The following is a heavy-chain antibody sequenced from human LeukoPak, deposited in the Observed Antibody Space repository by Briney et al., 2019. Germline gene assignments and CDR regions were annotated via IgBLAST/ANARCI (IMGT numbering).Heavy chain of an antibody. D-gene: IGHD4-17*01. CDR3: ARAPRGEVSGRIMTTVTRGYSDY. CDR2: FYHSGNT. CDR1: GYSISSGYY. V-gene: IGHV4-38-2*01. Sequence: AETLSLTCAASGYSISSGYYWGWIRQTPGEGPYGTGSFYHSGNTDYNPSLKSRVTISVDTSKNQFSLKLTSVTAADTAIYYGARAPRGEVSGRIMTTVTRGYSDYWGQGTLVTVSS. J-gene: IGHJ4*02.